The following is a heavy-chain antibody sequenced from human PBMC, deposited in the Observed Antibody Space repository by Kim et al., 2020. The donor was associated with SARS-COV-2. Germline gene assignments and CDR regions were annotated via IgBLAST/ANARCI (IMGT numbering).Heavy chain of an antibody. V-gene: IGHV4-31*03. CDR1: GDSLRSCGYY. Sequence: SETLSLTCTVSGDSLRSCGYYWSWIRQHSGKGLEWIGYIYSSGSTYYNPSLKSRVTISEDTSKNQFSLKLRSVTAADTAVYYCARVGYTYNFYNVNFDSWGRGTLVRVSS. J-gene: IGHJ2*01. D-gene: IGHD5-18*01. CDR3: ARVGYTYNFYNVNFDS. CDR2: IYSSGST.